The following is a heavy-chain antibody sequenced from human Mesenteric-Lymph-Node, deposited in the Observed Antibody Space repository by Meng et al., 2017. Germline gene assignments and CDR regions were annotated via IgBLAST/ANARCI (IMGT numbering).Heavy chain of an antibody. CDR2: ISSNGGST. CDR1: GFTFSSYA. Sequence: GESLKISCAASGFTFSSYAMHWVRQAPGKGLEYVSAISSNGGSTYYADSVKGRFTISRDNSKNTLFLQMNSLRAEDTAVYYCAKITSWGQGTLVTVSS. V-gene: IGHV3-64*02. CDR3: AKITS. J-gene: IGHJ4*02.